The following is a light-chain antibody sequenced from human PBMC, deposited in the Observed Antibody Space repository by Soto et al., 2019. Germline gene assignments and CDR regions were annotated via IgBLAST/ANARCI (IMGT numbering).Light chain of an antibody. CDR1: QYITIY. CDR2: GAS. V-gene: IGKV3-11*01. J-gene: IGKJ5*01. Sequence: EIVLTQSPATLSLSPGERATLSCRASQYITIYLAWYQQKPGQAPRLLIYGASNRATGIPARFSGSGSGTDFTLTISSLEPDDFAVYYCQQRADWPITFGQGTRLEIK. CDR3: QQRADWPIT.